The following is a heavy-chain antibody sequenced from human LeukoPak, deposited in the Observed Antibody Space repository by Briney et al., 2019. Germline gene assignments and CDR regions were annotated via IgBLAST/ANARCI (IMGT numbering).Heavy chain of an antibody. CDR3: ARGEEWELFDY. D-gene: IGHD1-26*01. CDR2: MNPDSGGT. Sequence: ASVKVSCKASGYTFTDYYIHWVRQAPGQGLEWMGWMNPDSGGTNYAQKLQGRVTMTTDTSTSTAYMELRSLRSDDTAVYYCARGEEWELFDYWGQGTLVTVSS. CDR1: GYTFTDYY. J-gene: IGHJ4*02. V-gene: IGHV1-2*02.